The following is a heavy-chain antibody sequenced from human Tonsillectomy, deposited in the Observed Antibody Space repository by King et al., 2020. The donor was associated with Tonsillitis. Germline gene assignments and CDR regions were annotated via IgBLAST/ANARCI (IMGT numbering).Heavy chain of an antibody. V-gene: IGHV3-9*01. CDR1: GFTFDDYA. CDR2: ISWNSGSI. J-gene: IGHJ5*02. Sequence: QLVQSGGGLVQPGRSLRLSCAASGFTFDDYAMHWVRQAPGKGLEWVSGISWNSGSIGYADSVKGRFTISRDNAKNSLYLQMNSLRAEDTVLYYCAKPSQVGARWFDPWGQGTLVTVSS. D-gene: IGHD1-26*01. CDR3: AKPSQVGARWFDP.